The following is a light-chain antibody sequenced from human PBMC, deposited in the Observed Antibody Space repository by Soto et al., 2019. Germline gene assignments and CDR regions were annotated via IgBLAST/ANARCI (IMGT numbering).Light chain of an antibody. J-gene: IGKJ2*03. CDR3: QQYGRSPHS. V-gene: IGKV3-20*01. CDR1: QILSPSY. CDR2: AAS. Sequence: EIVLTQSPATLSLSAGERATLSCRPSQILSPSYLAWYQHKPGQGPRLFIFAASSRATGVPDSFSGSGSGKGFNLAITRLEPEDSAIYHCQQYGRSPHSFCRGTHLEMK.